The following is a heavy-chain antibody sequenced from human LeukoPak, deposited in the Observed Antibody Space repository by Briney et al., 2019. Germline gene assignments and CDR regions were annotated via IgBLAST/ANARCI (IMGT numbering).Heavy chain of an antibody. D-gene: IGHD7-27*01. J-gene: IGHJ4*02. CDR1: GFTFSNAW. V-gene: IGHV3-15*01. CDR3: ARDRNWDFDY. CDR2: IKSKTDGGTT. Sequence: PGGSLRLSCAASGFTFSNAWMSWVRQAPGKGLEWVGRIKSKTDGGTTAYAAPVKGRFTFSRDDSKNTLYLQMNSLKTEDTAVYYCARDRNWDFDYWGQGTLVTVSS.